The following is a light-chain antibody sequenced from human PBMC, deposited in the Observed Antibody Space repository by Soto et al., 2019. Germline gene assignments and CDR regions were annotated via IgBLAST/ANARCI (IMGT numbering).Light chain of an antibody. CDR1: QSVSSGY. V-gene: IGKV3-20*01. J-gene: IGKJ2*01. CDR3: QQYGNSPYT. Sequence: EIGLTQSPGTLSLSPGEGATLSCRASQSVSSGYLAWYQQKPGQTPRLLIYSASSRATGIPDRFSGSGSGTDFTLTISRLEPEDFAVYYCQQYGNSPYTFGQGTKVEIK. CDR2: SAS.